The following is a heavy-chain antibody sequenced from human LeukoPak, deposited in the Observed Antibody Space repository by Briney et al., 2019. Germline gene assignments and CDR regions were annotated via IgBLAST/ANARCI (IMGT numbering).Heavy chain of an antibody. CDR2: IYYSGST. CDR3: AREDSSSWYVY. D-gene: IGHD6-13*01. Sequence: WETLSLTCTVSGGSISSYYWSWIRQPPGKGLEWIGYIYYSGSTNYNPSLKSRVTISVDTSKNQFSLKLSSVTAADTAVYYCAREDSSSWYVYWGQGTLVTVSS. CDR1: GGSISSYY. V-gene: IGHV4-59*01. J-gene: IGHJ4*02.